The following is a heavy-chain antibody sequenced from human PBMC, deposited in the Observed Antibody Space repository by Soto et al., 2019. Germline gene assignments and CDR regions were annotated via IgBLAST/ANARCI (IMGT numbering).Heavy chain of an antibody. D-gene: IGHD2-2*01. J-gene: IGHJ6*03. CDR2: INHSGST. CDR3: AREGIVVVPAAHKEYYYYYYMDV. V-gene: IGHV4-34*01. Sequence: PLETLSLTCAVYGESFSGYYWSWIRQPPGKGLEWIGEINHSGSTNYNPSLKSRVTISVDTSKNQFSLKLSSVTAADTAVYYCAREGIVVVPAAHKEYYYYYYMDVWGKGTTVTVSS. CDR1: GESFSGYY.